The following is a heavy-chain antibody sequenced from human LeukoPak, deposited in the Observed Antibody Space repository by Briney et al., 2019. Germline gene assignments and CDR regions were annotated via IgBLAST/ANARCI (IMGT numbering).Heavy chain of an antibody. Sequence: GGSLRLSCAASGFTFSSYAMSWVRQAPGKGLEWVSAISGSGGSTYYADSVKGRFTISRDNSKNTLYLQMNGLRVEDTAVYYCAKVMPPGRIRFYSYYMDVWGKGTTVTVS. V-gene: IGHV3-23*01. CDR2: ISGSGGST. J-gene: IGHJ6*03. CDR3: AKVMPPGRIRFYSYYMDV. D-gene: IGHD2-15*01. CDR1: GFTFSSYA.